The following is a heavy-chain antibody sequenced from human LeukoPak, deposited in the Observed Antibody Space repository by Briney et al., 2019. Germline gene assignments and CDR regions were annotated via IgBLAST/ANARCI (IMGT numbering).Heavy chain of an antibody. CDR1: GGSTSSYY. D-gene: IGHD6-13*01. J-gene: IGHJ4*02. V-gene: IGHV4-34*01. Sequence: SETLSLTCTVSGGSTSSYYWSWIRQPPGKGLEWIGEINHSGSTNYNPSLKSRVTISVDTSKNQFSLKLSSVTAADTAVYYCARGLQLVPDYFDYWGQGTLVTVSS. CDR3: ARGLQLVPDYFDY. CDR2: INHSGST.